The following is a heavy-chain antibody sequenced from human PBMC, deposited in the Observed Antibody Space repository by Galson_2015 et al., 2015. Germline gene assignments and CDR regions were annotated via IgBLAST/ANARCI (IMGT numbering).Heavy chain of an antibody. CDR2: ISYDGSNK. Sequence: SLRLSCAASGFTFSSYAMHWVRQAPGKGLEWVAVISYDGSNKYYADSVKGRFTISRDNSKNTLYLQMNSLRAEDTAVYYCARMTTVTTFPLDYWGQGTLVTVSS. CDR3: ARMTTVTTFPLDY. D-gene: IGHD4-17*01. CDR1: GFTFSSYA. J-gene: IGHJ4*02. V-gene: IGHV3-30-3*01.